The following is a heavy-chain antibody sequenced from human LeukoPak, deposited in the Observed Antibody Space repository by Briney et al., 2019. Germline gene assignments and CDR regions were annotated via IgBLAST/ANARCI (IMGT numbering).Heavy chain of an antibody. CDR3: ARGSGSSWYFYFDY. CDR1: GGSISSSSYY. D-gene: IGHD6-13*01. V-gene: IGHV4-39*07. Sequence: SETLSLTCTVSGGSISSSSYYWGWIRQPPGKGLEWIGEIYHSGSTNYNPSLKSRVTISVDKPKNQFSLKLSSVTAADTAVYYCARGSGSSWYFYFDYWGQGTLVTVSS. J-gene: IGHJ4*02. CDR2: IYHSGST.